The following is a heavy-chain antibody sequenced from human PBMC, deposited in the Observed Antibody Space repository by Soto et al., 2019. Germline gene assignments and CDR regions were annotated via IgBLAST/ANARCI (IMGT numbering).Heavy chain of an antibody. CDR3: ARGYDFWSGYYTLPFDY. D-gene: IGHD3-3*01. Sequence: QVQLVESGGGAVQPGRSLRLSCAASGFTFSSYAMHWVRQAPGKGLEWVAVISYDGSNKYYADSVKGRFTISRDNSKNTLYLQMNSLRAEDTAVYYCARGYDFWSGYYTLPFDYWGQGTLVTVSS. CDR1: GFTFSSYA. J-gene: IGHJ4*02. V-gene: IGHV3-30-3*01. CDR2: ISYDGSNK.